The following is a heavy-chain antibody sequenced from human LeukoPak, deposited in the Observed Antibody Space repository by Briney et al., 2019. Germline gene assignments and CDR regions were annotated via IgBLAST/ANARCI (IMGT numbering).Heavy chain of an antibody. V-gene: IGHV4-4*07. CDR3: ARGRVPVAGPPLDY. D-gene: IGHD6-19*01. Sequence: SETLSLTCTVSGVSISSDYWSWTRQPAGKGLEWIGRIYTGGSTNYNPSLKSRVSMSVDTSKNQFSLKVTSVTAADTAVYYCARGRVPVAGPPLDYWGQGTLVTVSS. CDR1: GVSISSDY. J-gene: IGHJ4*02. CDR2: IYTGGST.